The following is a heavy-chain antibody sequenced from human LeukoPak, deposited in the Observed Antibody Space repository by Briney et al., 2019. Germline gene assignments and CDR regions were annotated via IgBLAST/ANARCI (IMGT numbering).Heavy chain of an antibody. CDR3: AAVPIVVVTEDY. D-gene: IGHD2-21*02. Sequence: SVKVSCKASGFTFTSSAVQWVRQARGQRLEWIGWIVVGSGNTNYAQKFQERVTITRDMSTSTAYMELSSLRSEDTAEYYCAAVPIVVVTEDYWGQGTLVTVSS. V-gene: IGHV1-58*01. CDR1: GFTFTSSA. J-gene: IGHJ4*02. CDR2: IVVGSGNT.